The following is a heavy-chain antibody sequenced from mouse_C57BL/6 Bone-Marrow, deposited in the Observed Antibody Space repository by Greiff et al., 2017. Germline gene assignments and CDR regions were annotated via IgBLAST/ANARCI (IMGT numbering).Heavy chain of an antibody. V-gene: IGHV1-61*01. J-gene: IGHJ1*03. CDR3: ARRGSSVTGYFDV. CDR1: GYTFTSYW. D-gene: IGHD2-2*01. Sequence: QVQLQQPGAELVRPGSSVKLSCKASGYTFTSYWMDWVKQRPGQGLEWIGNIYPSDSETHYNQKFKDKATLTVDKSSSTAYMQLSSLTSEDSAVYYCARRGSSVTGYFDVWGTGTTVTVSS. CDR2: IYPSDSET.